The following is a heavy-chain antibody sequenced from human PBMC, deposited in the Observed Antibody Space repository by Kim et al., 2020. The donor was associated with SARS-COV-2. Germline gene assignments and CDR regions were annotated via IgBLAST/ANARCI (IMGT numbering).Heavy chain of an antibody. CDR3: AKGTRGYNYGGTFAY. J-gene: IGHJ4*02. V-gene: IGHV3-43*01. Sequence: VKRRFTISRNNSKNSLYLQMNSLRTEDTALYYCAKGTRGYNYGGTFAYWGQGTLVTVSS. D-gene: IGHD5-12*01.